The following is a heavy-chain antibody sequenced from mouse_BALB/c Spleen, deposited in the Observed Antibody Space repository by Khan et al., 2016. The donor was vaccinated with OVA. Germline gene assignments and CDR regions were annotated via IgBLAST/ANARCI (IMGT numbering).Heavy chain of an antibody. CDR3: TRGEYGSPVAY. V-gene: IGHV1S81*02. D-gene: IGHD1-1*01. CDR2: INPSNGGT. CDR1: GYTFTNYY. J-gene: IGHJ3*01. Sequence: QVQLQQSGAELVKPGASVKFSCKASGYTFTNYYMNWVKQSPGKGLEWIGEINPSNGGTNANEKFKNKATLTVEKSSSTAYMELSSLTSVDSAVYYCTRGEYGSPVAYWGQGTLVTVSA.